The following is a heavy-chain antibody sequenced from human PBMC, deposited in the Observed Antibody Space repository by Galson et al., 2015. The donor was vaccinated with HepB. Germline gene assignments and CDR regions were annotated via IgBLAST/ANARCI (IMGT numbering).Heavy chain of an antibody. CDR1: GYTFTDYA. D-gene: IGHD3-3*01. J-gene: IGHJ4*02. CDR2: ITTGNGNT. V-gene: IGHV1-3*04. Sequence: SCKASGYTFTDYAMHWVRQAPGQRLEWMGCITTGNGNTKYSQNFQGRVTITRDTSASTAYMELSSLRSEDTAVYYCATGGVVITGNYWGQGTLVTVSS. CDR3: ATGGVVITGNY.